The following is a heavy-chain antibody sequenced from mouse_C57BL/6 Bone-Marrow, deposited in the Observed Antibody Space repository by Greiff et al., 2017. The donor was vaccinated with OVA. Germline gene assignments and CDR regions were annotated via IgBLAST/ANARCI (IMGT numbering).Heavy chain of an antibody. J-gene: IGHJ1*03. V-gene: IGHV1-55*01. D-gene: IGHD1-1*01. CDR1: GYTFTSYW. CDR3: ARGYYGSTGDFDV. CDR2: IYPGSGST. Sequence: VQLQQPGAELVKPGASVKMSCKASGYTFTSYWITWVKQRPGQGLEWIGDIYPGSGSTNYNEKFKSKATLTVDTSSSTAYMQLSSLTSEDSAVYYCARGYYGSTGDFDVWGTGTTVTVSS.